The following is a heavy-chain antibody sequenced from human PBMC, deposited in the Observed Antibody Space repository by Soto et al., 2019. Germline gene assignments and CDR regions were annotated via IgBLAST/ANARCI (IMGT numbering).Heavy chain of an antibody. Sequence: PSETLSLTCAVSGGSIISADSYWFWIRKHPGKGPEWIGYIAYSGDTYYNPSLRSRVTISADTSENKFSLTLKSVTAADTAVYYCARGSGIAARADFDYWGQGALVTV. CDR3: ARGSGIAARADFDY. CDR2: IAYSGDT. J-gene: IGHJ4*02. V-gene: IGHV4-31*11. D-gene: IGHD6-6*01. CDR1: GGSIISADSY.